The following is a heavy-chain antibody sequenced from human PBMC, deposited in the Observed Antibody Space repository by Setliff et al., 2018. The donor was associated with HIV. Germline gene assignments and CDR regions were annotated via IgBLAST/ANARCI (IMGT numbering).Heavy chain of an antibody. CDR2: IKGDGSEK. CDR3: AGDHGRVS. J-gene: IGHJ5*02. V-gene: IGHV3-7*01. Sequence: PGESLKISCAASGFTFSSSWMSWVRQAPGKGLEWVANIKGDGSEKYYVGSVKGRFTISRDNAKNSLFLQMNSLRAEDTAVYYCAGDHGRVSWGQGTLVTVSS. D-gene: IGHD1-26*01. CDR1: GFTFSSSW.